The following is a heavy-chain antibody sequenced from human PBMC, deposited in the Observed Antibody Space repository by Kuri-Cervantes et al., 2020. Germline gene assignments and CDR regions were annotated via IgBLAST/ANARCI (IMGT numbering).Heavy chain of an antibody. CDR1: GFTFDDYA. V-gene: IGHV3-9*01. D-gene: IGHD6-19*01. CDR2: ISWNSGSI. J-gene: IGHJ4*02. CDR3: AKGAVSGTRYYFDY. Sequence: LSLTCAASGFTFDDYAMHWVRQAPGKGLEWVSGISWNSGSIDYVDSVKGRFTISRDNAKNSLYVQMNSLRAEDTALYYCAKGAVSGTRYYFDYWGQGTLVTVSS.